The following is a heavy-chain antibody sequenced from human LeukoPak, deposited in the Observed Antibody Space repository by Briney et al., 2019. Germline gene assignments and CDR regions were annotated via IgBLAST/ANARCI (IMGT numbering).Heavy chain of an antibody. CDR1: GFTFSSYS. Sequence: GGSLRLSCAASGFTFSSYSMNWVRQAPGKGLEWVSYISSSSSTIYYADSVKGRFTISRDNSKNTLYLQMGSLRAEDMAVYYCARESSGLHYWGQGTLVTVSP. D-gene: IGHD3-10*01. CDR3: ARESSGLHY. J-gene: IGHJ4*02. CDR2: ISSSSSTI. V-gene: IGHV3-48*01.